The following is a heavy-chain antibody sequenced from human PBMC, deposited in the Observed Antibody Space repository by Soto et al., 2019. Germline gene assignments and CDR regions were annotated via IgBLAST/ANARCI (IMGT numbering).Heavy chain of an antibody. V-gene: IGHV3-23*01. Sequence: EVQLLESGGGLVQPGGSLRLSCAASGFTFSSYAMSWVRQAPEKGLEWVSAISGSGGSTYYADSVEGRFTISRDNSKNPLYLQVNSLRAGDTAVYYGATHGSTSRITIFGLVTSRDVGDWFDPWGQGTLVIVSS. D-gene: IGHD3-3*01. CDR3: ATHGSTSRITIFGLVTSRDVGDWFDP. CDR1: GFTFSSYA. CDR2: ISGSGGST. J-gene: IGHJ5*02.